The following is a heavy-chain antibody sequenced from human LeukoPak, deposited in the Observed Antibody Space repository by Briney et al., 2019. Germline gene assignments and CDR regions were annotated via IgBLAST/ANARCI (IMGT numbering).Heavy chain of an antibody. Sequence: GGSLRLSCAASGFTFSSYAMSWVRQAPGKGLEWVSAISGSGGSTYYADSVKGRFTISRDNSKNTLYLQMNSLRAEDTAVYYCAKGSKYGSSTSYFDYWGQGTLVTVSS. V-gene: IGHV3-23*01. J-gene: IGHJ4*02. D-gene: IGHD2-2*01. CDR3: AKGSKYGSSTSYFDY. CDR1: GFTFSSYA. CDR2: ISGSGGST.